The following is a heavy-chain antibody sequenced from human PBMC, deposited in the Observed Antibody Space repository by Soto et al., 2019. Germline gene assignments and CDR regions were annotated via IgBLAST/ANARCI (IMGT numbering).Heavy chain of an antibody. J-gene: IGHJ4*02. CDR2: IGTAGDT. V-gene: IGHV3-13*01. CDR1: GFTFSGFD. Sequence: GGSPRLSCEASGFTFSGFDMHWVRQPTGKGLEWVSSIGTAGDTYYAVSVKGRFTISRDNAKNSLSLQMNSLRAGDMAVYFCAKSQEIGTHFFDSWGQGTQVTVSS. D-gene: IGHD6-13*01. CDR3: AKSQEIGTHFFDS.